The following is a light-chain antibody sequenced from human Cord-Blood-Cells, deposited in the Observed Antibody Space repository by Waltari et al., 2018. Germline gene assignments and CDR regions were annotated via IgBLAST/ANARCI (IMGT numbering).Light chain of an antibody. CDR2: GNS. CDR3: QSYDSSLSGSV. V-gene: IGLV1-40*01. Sequence: QSVLTQPPSVSGAPGQRVTISCTGSSSNIGAGYDVHWYQQLPGTAPKLLIYGNSNRPSGVPDRFSGSKSGTSASLASTGRQAEGEADYYCQSYDSSLSGSVFGGVTKLTVL. CDR1: SSNIGAGYD. J-gene: IGLJ3*02.